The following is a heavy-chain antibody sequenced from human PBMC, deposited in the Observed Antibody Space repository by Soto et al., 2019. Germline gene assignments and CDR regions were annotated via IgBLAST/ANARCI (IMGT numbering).Heavy chain of an antibody. Sequence: GGSLRLSCAASGFTFSSYAMSWVRQAPGKGLEWVSVISGSGGSTYYAASVKGRFTISRDNSKNTLYLQMNSLRAEDTAVYYCASDSSGYYYDDYWGQGTLVTVSS. V-gene: IGHV3-23*01. CDR2: ISGSGGST. D-gene: IGHD3-22*01. CDR1: GFTFSSYA. CDR3: ASDSSGYYYDDY. J-gene: IGHJ4*02.